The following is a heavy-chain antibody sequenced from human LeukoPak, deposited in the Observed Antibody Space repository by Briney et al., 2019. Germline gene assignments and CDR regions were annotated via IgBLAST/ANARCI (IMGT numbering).Heavy chain of an antibody. CDR3: ARGGDSSGWFYFDY. CDR2: IVVGSGNT. CDR1: GFTFTSSA. J-gene: IGHJ4*02. Sequence: SVKVSCKASGFTFTSSAVQWVRQARGQRLEWIGWIVVGSGNTNYAQKFQERVTITRDMSTSTAYMELSSLRSEDTAVYYCARGGDSSGWFYFDYWGQGTLVTVSS. D-gene: IGHD6-19*01. V-gene: IGHV1-58*01.